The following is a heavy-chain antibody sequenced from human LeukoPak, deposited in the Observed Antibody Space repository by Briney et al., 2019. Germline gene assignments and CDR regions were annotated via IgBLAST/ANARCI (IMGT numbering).Heavy chain of an antibody. D-gene: IGHD6-19*01. Sequence: GGSLRLSCAASGFTLSTYEMNWVRQAPGKGLEGVSYISSSGYTIYYEDSVKGRFTISRDNAKNSLYLQMNSLRAEDTAVYYCARVSGWSQQHFDYWGQGTLVTVSS. CDR3: ARVSGWSQQHFDY. V-gene: IGHV3-48*03. CDR1: GFTLSTYE. CDR2: ISSSGYTI. J-gene: IGHJ4*02.